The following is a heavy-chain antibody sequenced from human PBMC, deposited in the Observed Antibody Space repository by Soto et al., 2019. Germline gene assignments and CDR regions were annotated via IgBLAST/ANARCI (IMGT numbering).Heavy chain of an antibody. Sequence: SETLSRTCTVPCGSINSYYWRWIRQPPGEGLEWIGYIYYSGSTNYNPSLKSRVTISVDTSKNQFSLKLSSVTAADTAVYYCARVEVYCSGGSCQPPDYWGQGTLVTVSS. D-gene: IGHD2-15*01. CDR1: CGSINSYY. V-gene: IGHV4-59*01. CDR2: IYYSGST. J-gene: IGHJ4*02. CDR3: ARVEVYCSGGSCQPPDY.